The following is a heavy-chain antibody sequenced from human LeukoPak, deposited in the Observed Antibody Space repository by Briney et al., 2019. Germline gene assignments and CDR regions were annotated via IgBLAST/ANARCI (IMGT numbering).Heavy chain of an antibody. J-gene: IGHJ4*02. CDR2: ISRDGSNK. CDR3: AREFGVVFLDY. CDR1: GFTFSSYD. Sequence: GGSLRLSCAASGFTFSSYDMHWVRQAPGKGLEWVAVISRDGSNKYYADSVKGRFTISRDNSKNTLYLQVNSLRAEDTAVYYCAREFGVVFLDYWGQGTLVTVSS. V-gene: IGHV3-30-3*01. D-gene: IGHD2-21*01.